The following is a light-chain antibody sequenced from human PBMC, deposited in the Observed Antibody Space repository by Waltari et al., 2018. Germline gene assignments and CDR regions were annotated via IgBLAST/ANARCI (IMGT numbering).Light chain of an antibody. J-gene: IGKJ1*01. CDR3: QKYGSLPAT. Sequence: IVLTQSPGTLSLSPGERATLSCRASQSVRRFLAWYQQKPGQAPRLLSYDASSRATGIPDRFSGSGFGTDFSLTISRLEPEDFAVYYCQKYGSLPATFGQGTKVEIK. CDR1: QSVRRF. V-gene: IGKV3-20*01. CDR2: DAS.